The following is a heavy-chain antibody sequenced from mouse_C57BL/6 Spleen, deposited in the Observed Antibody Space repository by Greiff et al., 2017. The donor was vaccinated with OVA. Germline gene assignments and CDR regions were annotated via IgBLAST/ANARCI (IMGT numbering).Heavy chain of an antibody. D-gene: IGHD2-2*01. CDR1: GYTFTSYW. J-gene: IGHJ1*03. CDR2: IDPSDSET. Sequence: VQLQQPGAELVRPGSSVKLSCKASGYTFTSYWMHWVKQRPIQGLEWIGNIDPSDSETHYNQKFKDKATLTVDKSSSTAYMQLSSRTSEDSAVYYCARAPLVSPRVWYFDVWGTGTTVTVSS. CDR3: ARAPLVSPRVWYFDV. V-gene: IGHV1-52*01.